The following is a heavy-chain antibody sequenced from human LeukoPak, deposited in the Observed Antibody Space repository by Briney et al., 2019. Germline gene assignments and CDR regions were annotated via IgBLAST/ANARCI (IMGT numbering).Heavy chain of an antibody. J-gene: IGHJ4*02. CDR1: GFTFNTYA. D-gene: IGHD2-21*02. CDR2: VNRGGAT. Sequence: GGSLRLSCVGSGFTFNTYALTWVRQAPGKGLEWLSLVNRGGATYYADSVRGRFTISRDNSKNTLYLQMSSLRAEDTAVYFSAPDGGDVSLNYWGQGSLVTVSS. V-gene: IGHV3-23*01. CDR3: APDGGDVSLNY.